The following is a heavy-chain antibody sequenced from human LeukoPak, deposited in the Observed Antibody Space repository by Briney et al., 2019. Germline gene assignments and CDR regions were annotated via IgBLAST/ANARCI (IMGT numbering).Heavy chain of an antibody. CDR3: ARDSPPSLVGATKGGVDY. D-gene: IGHD1-26*01. V-gene: IGHV1-18*01. Sequence: ASVKVSCKASGYTFTSYGISWVRQAPGQGLEWMGRISAYNGNTNYAQKLQGRVTMTTDTSTSTAYMELRSLRSDDTAVYYCARDSPPSLVGATKGGVDYWGQGTLVTVSS. CDR2: ISAYNGNT. J-gene: IGHJ4*02. CDR1: GYTFTSYG.